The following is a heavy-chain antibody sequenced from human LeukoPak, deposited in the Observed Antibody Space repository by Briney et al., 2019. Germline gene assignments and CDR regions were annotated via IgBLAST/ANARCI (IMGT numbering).Heavy chain of an antibody. CDR1: GGSFSGYY. CDR3: ARQVVAVAGTGYFDY. J-gene: IGHJ4*02. V-gene: IGHV4-34*01. CDR2: IYYSGST. Sequence: SETLSLTCAVYGGSFSGYYWSWIRQPPGKGLEWIGSIYYSGSTYYNASLKNRGTISVDTSKNQFSLKLNSVTAADTAVYFCARQVVAVAGTGYFDYWGQGTLVTVSS. D-gene: IGHD6-19*01.